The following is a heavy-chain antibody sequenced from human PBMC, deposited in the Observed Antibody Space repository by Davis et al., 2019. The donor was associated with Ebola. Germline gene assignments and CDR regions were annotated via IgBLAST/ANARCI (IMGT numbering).Heavy chain of an antibody. CDR2: ISWDGGST. V-gene: IGHV3-43*01. Sequence: GGSLRPSCAASGFTSDDYTMHWVRQAPGKGLEWVSLISWDGGSTDYADSVKGRFTISRDNSKNPLYLQMNSLRTEDTALYYCAKATTRLGWYYGMDVWGQGTTVTVSS. D-gene: IGHD4-23*01. J-gene: IGHJ6*02. CDR3: AKATTRLGWYYGMDV. CDR1: GFTSDDYT.